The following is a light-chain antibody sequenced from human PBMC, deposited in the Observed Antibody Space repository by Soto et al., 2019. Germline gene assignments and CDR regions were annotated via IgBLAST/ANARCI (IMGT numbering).Light chain of an antibody. CDR3: HSFTSSRTNVV. V-gene: IGLV2-14*01. J-gene: IGLJ2*01. Sequence: QSVLTQPASVSGSPGQSITISCTGTSSDVGGYNYVSWYQQHPGKAPKLMIYEVSNRPSGVSNRFSGSKSGNTAALTISGRQAQAEADSYGHSFTSSRTNVVFRGGTAVTVL. CDR2: EVS. CDR1: SSDVGGYNY.